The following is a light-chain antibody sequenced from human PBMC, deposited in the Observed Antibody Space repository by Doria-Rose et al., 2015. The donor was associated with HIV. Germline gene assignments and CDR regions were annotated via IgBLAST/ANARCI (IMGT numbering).Light chain of an antibody. V-gene: IGKV3-20*01. CDR1: QSFSSTY. CDR2: DGS. J-gene: IGKJ1*01. Sequence: TQSPGTLSLSPEERATLSCRASQSFSSTYLAWYQQKPGQAPSLLIYDGSTRATGIPDRFSASGSGTDFTLTINRLEPEDVALYYCHQYGTSWTFGQGTKVEI. CDR3: HQYGTSWT.